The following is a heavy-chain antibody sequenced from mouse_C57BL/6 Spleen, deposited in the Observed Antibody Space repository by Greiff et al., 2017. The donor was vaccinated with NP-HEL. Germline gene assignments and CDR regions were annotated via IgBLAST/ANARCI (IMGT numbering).Heavy chain of an antibody. CDR1: GYTFTSYW. CDR2: IDPSDSYT. V-gene: IGHV1-59*01. Sequence: QVQLQQPGAELVRPGTSVKLSCKASGYTFTSYWMHWVKQWPGQGLEWIGVIDPSDSYTNYNQKFKGKATLTVDTSSSTAYMQLSSLTSEDSAVYYCARDNFDYGSSAGYFDVWGTGTTVTVSS. J-gene: IGHJ1*03. D-gene: IGHD1-1*01. CDR3: ARDNFDYGSSAGYFDV.